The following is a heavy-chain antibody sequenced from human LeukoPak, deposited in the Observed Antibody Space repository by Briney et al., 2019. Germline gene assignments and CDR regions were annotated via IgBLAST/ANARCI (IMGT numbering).Heavy chain of an antibody. D-gene: IGHD3-3*01. V-gene: IGHV3-48*01. CDR3: ARDPRGIRIYYDFWSGYSQYYFDY. J-gene: IGHJ4*02. CDR2: IDTGTSTI. Sequence: GGSLRLSCAASGFTFSTYSMNWVRQAPGKGLEWVSYIDTGTSTIYYADSVKGRFTISRDNSKNTLYLQMNSLRAEDTAVYYCARDPRGIRIYYDFWSGYSQYYFDYWGQGTLVTVSS. CDR1: GFTFSTYS.